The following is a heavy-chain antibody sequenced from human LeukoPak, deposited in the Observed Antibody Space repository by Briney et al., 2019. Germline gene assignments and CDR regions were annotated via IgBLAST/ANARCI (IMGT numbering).Heavy chain of an antibody. CDR3: AKDRSSGWYGSFDY. J-gene: IGHJ4*02. V-gene: IGHV3-9*03. Sequence: GGSPRLSYAASGFTFDDYAMHWVRQAPGKGLEWVSGISWNSGSIGYADSVKGRFTISRDNAKNSLYLQMNSLRAEDMALYYCAKDRSSGWYGSFDYWGQGTLVTVSS. CDR2: ISWNSGSI. D-gene: IGHD6-19*01. CDR1: GFTFDDYA.